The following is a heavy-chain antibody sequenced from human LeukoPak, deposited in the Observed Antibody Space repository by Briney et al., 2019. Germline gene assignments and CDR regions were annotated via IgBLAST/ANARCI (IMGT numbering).Heavy chain of an antibody. V-gene: IGHV1-2*02. J-gene: IGHJ6*02. CDR3: ARPNPVAASSGSGMDV. CDR2: INPNSGGT. CDR1: GYTFTGYY. Sequence: ASVKVSCKASGYTFTGYYMHWVRQAPGQGLEWMGWINPNSGGTNYAQKFRGRVTMTRDTSISTAYMELSRLRSDDTAVYYCARPNPVAASSGSGMDVWGQGTTVTVSS. D-gene: IGHD6-25*01.